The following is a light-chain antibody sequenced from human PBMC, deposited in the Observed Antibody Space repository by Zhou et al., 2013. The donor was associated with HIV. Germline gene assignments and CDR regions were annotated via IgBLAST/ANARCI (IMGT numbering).Light chain of an antibody. V-gene: IGKV1-33*01. CDR3: QQYNDLLCT. CDR1: QDISNY. Sequence: DIQMTQSPSSLSASVGDRVTITCQASQDISNYLNWYQQKPGKAPKLLIYDASNLETGVPSRFSGSRSGTDFTSPSVACSLKILQHYYCQQYNDLLCTFGPGTYSGY. CDR2: DAS. J-gene: IGKJ3*01.